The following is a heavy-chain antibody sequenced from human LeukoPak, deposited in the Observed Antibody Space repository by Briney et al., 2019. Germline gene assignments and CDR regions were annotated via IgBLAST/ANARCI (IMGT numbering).Heavy chain of an antibody. D-gene: IGHD3-3*01. CDR1: GYTFTSYG. CDR3: ARGLYRFLEWLPHYYYYGMDV. J-gene: IGHJ6*02. Sequence: ASVKVSCKASGYTFTSYGISWVRQAPGQGLEWMGWISAYNANTNYAQKLQGRVTMTTDTSTSTAYMELRSLRSDDTAVYYCARGLYRFLEWLPHYYYYGMDVWGQGTTVTVSS. CDR2: ISAYNANT. V-gene: IGHV1-18*01.